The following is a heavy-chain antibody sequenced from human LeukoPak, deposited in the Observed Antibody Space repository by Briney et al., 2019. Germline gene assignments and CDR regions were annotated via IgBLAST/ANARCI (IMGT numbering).Heavy chain of an antibody. CDR2: IYTSGNT. CDR3: ARDGDLYGSGSYFKAYYFDY. D-gene: IGHD3-10*01. Sequence: PSETLSLTCTVSGGSIRNYYWSWMRQPAGKGLEWIGRIYTSGNTDYNPSLKSRVTMSVDTSKNQFSLKLSSVTAADTAVYYCARDGDLYGSGSYFKAYYFDYWGQGTLVTVSS. V-gene: IGHV4-4*07. J-gene: IGHJ4*02. CDR1: GGSIRNYY.